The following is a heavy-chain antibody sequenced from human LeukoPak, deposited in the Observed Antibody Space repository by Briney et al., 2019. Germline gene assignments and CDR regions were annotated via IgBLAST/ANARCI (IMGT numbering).Heavy chain of an antibody. Sequence: PSETLSLTCAVSGYSISSGYYWGWIRQPPGKGLEWIGSIYHSGSTYYNPSLKSRVTISVGTSKNQFSLKLSSVTAADTAVYYCARDVGYCSGGSCPDAFDIWGQGTMVTVSS. CDR1: GYSISSGYY. CDR3: ARDVGYCSGGSCPDAFDI. CDR2: IYHSGST. V-gene: IGHV4-38-2*02. D-gene: IGHD2-15*01. J-gene: IGHJ3*02.